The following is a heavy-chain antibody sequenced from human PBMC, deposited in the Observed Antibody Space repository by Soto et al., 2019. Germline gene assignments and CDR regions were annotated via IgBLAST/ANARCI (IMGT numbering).Heavy chain of an antibody. CDR1: GGSISSYY. D-gene: IGHD2-15*01. Sequence: SETLSLTCTVSGGSISSYYWSWIRQPPGKGLEWIGYIYYSGSTNYNPSLKSRVTISVDTSKNQFSLKLSSVTAADTAVYYCTRDLMDCSGGSCYSFSDYSGQGTLVTVSS. J-gene: IGHJ4*02. CDR3: TRDLMDCSGGSCYSFSDY. V-gene: IGHV4-59*01. CDR2: IYYSGST.